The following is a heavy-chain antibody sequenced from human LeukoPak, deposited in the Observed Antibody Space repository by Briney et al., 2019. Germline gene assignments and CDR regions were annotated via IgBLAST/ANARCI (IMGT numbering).Heavy chain of an antibody. V-gene: IGHV1-2*02. D-gene: IGHD2/OR15-2a*01. Sequence: ASVEVSCMASGHXFTGYYIHWVRQAPGRGLEWMGWIKPDSGDTRYAQDFQARVTMTRDTSVTTVYMELRRLTSDDTAVYYCASAGYFKPLDFWGQGTLVTVSS. CDR2: IKPDSGDT. CDR3: ASAGYFKPLDF. J-gene: IGHJ4*02. CDR1: GHXFTGYY.